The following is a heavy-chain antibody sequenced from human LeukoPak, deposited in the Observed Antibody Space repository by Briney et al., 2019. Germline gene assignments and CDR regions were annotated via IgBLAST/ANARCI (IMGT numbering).Heavy chain of an antibody. V-gene: IGHV4-59*01. D-gene: IGHD6-13*01. Sequence: SETLSLTCTVSGGSISSYYWSWIQQPPGKGLEWIGYIYYSGSTNYNPSLKSRVTISVDTSKNQFSLKLSSVTAADTAVYYCAGQIPYSTPSWFDPWGQGTLVTVSS. CDR2: IYYSGST. CDR3: AGQIPYSTPSWFDP. J-gene: IGHJ5*02. CDR1: GGSISSYY.